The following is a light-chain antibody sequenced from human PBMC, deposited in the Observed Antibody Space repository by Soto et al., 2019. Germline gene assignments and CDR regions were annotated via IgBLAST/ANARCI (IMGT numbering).Light chain of an antibody. V-gene: IGKV1-5*03. CDR3: QQYNPYWT. J-gene: IGKJ1*01. Sequence: IQMTQSPSTLSASVGDRVTITCRASQSISTWVAWYQQKPGKAPKLLIYKASSLESGVPSRFGGSGSGTEFTLTVSSLQPDDFATYYCQQYNPYWTFGQGTKVEIK. CDR2: KAS. CDR1: QSISTW.